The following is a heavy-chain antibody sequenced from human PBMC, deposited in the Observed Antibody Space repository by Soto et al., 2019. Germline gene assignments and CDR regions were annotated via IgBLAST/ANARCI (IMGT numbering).Heavy chain of an antibody. CDR1: GFTFSSYG. Sequence: LRLSCAASGFTFSSYGMHWVRQAPGKGLEWVAVISYDGSNKYYADSVKGRFTISRDNSKNTLYLQMNSLRAEDTAVYYCVGSYDYGGNSGYYFDYWGQGTLVTVSS. V-gene: IGHV3-30*03. CDR2: ISYDGSNK. J-gene: IGHJ4*02. D-gene: IGHD4-17*01. CDR3: VGSYDYGGNSGYYFDY.